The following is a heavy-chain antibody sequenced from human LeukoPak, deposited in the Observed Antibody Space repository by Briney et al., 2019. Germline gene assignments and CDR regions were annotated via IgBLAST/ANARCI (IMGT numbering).Heavy chain of an antibody. CDR1: GYTFTGYY. Sequence: ASVKVSCKASGYTFTGYYMHWVRQAPGQRFEWLGWINPNTGGTNYAQRFQGRVTMTRVTSISTAYMEINRLTSDDTVLYYCAREKIAASMGYPDSWGQGTLVTVSS. J-gene: IGHJ4*02. D-gene: IGHD2-15*01. V-gene: IGHV1-2*02. CDR2: INPNTGGT. CDR3: AREKIAASMGYPDS.